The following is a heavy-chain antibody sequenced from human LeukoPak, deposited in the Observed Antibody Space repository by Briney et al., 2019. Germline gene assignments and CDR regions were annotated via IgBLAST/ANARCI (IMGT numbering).Heavy chain of an antibody. CDR3: ANQGYCSSTSCSKGNWFDP. J-gene: IGHJ5*02. CDR2: IRYDGSNK. V-gene: IGHV3-30*02. Sequence: GGSLRLSCAASGFTFSSYGMHWVRQAPGKGLEWVAFIRYDGSNKYHADSVKGRFTISRDNSKNTLYLQMNSLRAEDTAVYYCANQGYCSSTSCSKGNWFDPWGQGTLVTVSS. D-gene: IGHD2-2*01. CDR1: GFTFSSYG.